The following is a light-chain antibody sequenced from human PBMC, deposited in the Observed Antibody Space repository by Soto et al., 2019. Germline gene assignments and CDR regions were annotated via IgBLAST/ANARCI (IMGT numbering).Light chain of an antibody. CDR3: QQCGTPPLT. V-gene: IGKV3-20*01. Sequence: EIVLTQSPGTLSLSPGQRGTLSCRASQTLSKSYIAWYQQKPGQAPRLLVYGTSHRDTGIPDRFSGSGSGTDFTLTIRGVEPEDSAVYYCQQCGTPPLTFGGGTKLEIK. CDR2: GTS. CDR1: QTLSKSY. J-gene: IGKJ4*01.